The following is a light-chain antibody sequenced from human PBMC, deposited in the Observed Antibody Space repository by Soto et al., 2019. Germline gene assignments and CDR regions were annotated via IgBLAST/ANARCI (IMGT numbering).Light chain of an antibody. CDR3: CSYAGSGTFV. J-gene: IGLJ1*01. CDR1: SSDVGSYDL. CDR2: EDT. Sequence: QSVLTQPASVSGSPGQSITISCTGTSSDVGSYDLVSWYQQPPGKAPKLMIYEDTQRPSGISTRFSGSKSGNAASLTSSGLQAEDEADYYCCSYAGSGTFVFGTGTKLTVL. V-gene: IGLV2-23*01.